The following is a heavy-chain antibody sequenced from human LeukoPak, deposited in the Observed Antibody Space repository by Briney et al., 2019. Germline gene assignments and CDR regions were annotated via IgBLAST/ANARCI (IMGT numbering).Heavy chain of an antibody. CDR2: IKHSGST. D-gene: IGHD2-2*01. Sequence: PSETLSLTCAVYGGSFSGYYWSWIRQPPGKGLEWIGEIKHSGSTNYNPSLKSRVTISVDTSKNQFSLKLSSVTAADTAVYYCARGVAGDIVVVPAAIGAGPLDYWGQGTLVTVSS. CDR3: ARGVAGDIVVVPAAIGAGPLDY. CDR1: GGSFSGYY. J-gene: IGHJ4*02. V-gene: IGHV4-34*01.